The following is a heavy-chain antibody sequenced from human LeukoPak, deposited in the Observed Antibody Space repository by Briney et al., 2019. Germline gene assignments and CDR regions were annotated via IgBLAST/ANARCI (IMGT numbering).Heavy chain of an antibody. D-gene: IGHD2-8*01. CDR2: ISTNKGNT. CDR1: GCIFTSYG. J-gene: IGHJ5*02. V-gene: IGHV1-18*01. Sequence: ASVKVSCKASGCIFTSYGISWVRQAPGQGLEWMGWISTNKGNTNYAQRLQGRVTMTTDTSTSTAYMELRSLRSDDTAIYYCVRDIQWRFDPWGQGTLVTVSS. CDR3: VRDIQWRFDP.